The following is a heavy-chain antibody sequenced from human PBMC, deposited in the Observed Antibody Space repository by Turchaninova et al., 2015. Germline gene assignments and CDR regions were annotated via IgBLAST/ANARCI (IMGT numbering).Heavy chain of an antibody. CDR3: ARQLIYTTSSGRGQEFDS. CDR2: IPPAESNT. J-gene: IGHJ4*02. CDR1: GLCFTPYW. D-gene: IGHD6-6*01. V-gene: IGHV5-51*01. Sequence: EVQLVQSEAEGKKPGGPPQISRKGSGLCFTPYWMGWLCQMPGKGLDWMGIIPPAESNTIYIPSFQGQVTISADKSISTAYLQWNSLKASDTAMYYCARQLIYTTSSGRGQEFDSWGQGTLVTVSS.